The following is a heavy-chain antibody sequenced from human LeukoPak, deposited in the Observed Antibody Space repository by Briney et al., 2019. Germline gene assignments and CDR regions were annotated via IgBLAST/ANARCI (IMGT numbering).Heavy chain of an antibody. Sequence: GESLKISCKGSGYSFSSYWIGWVRQMPGKGLEWMGRIEPSDSYTSYSPSFQGHVTISADKSISTAYLQWSSLKASDTAMYYCARHPPTDSGDYIRYNYYGMDVWGQGTTVTVSS. V-gene: IGHV5-10-1*01. D-gene: IGHD4-17*01. CDR1: GYSFSSYW. CDR2: IEPSDSYT. J-gene: IGHJ6*02. CDR3: ARHPPTDSGDYIRYNYYGMDV.